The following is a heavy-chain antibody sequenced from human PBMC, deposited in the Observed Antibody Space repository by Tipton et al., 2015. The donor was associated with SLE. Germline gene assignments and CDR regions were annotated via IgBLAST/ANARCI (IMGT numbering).Heavy chain of an antibody. V-gene: IGHV4-34*01. CDR3: ARQVVNCSSTSCFYYYYYMDV. CDR1: GGSFSGYY. Sequence: TLSLTCAVYGGSFSGYYWSWIRQPPGKGLEWIGEINHSGTTNYNPSLKSRVTISVDTSKNQFSLKLSSVTAADTALYYCARQVVNCSSTSCFYYYYYMDVWGKGTTVTVPS. J-gene: IGHJ6*03. CDR2: INHSGTT. D-gene: IGHD2-2*01.